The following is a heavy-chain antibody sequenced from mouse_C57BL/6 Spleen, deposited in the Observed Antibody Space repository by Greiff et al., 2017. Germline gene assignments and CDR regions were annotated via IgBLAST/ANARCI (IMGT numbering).Heavy chain of an antibody. J-gene: IGHJ2*01. Sequence: QVQLQQSDAELVKPGASVKISCKVSGYTFTDHTIHWMKQRPEQGLVWIGYIYPRDGSTKYNEQLKGKATLTADTSSSTAYMQLNSLTSEDSAVYFCAINGDGYYFDVGGQGTTLTVSS. D-gene: IGHD2-3*01. V-gene: IGHV1-78*01. CDR3: AINGDGYYFDV. CDR2: IYPRDGST. CDR1: GYTFTDHT.